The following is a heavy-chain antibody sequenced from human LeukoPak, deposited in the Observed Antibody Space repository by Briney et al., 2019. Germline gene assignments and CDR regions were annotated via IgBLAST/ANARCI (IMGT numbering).Heavy chain of an antibody. CDR2: ISYHGNNE. V-gene: IGHV3-30*03. CDR3: ARCPESSGYYYELDS. J-gene: IGHJ4*02. D-gene: IGHD3-22*01. Sequence: GRSLRLSCAASGLTFSLYGMHWVRHAPGKGLEWVAVISYHGNNEYYADSVKGRFTISRDNSKNTLYLQMNSLTAEDTAVYYCARCPESSGYYYELDSWGQGTLVTVSS. CDR1: GLTFSLYG.